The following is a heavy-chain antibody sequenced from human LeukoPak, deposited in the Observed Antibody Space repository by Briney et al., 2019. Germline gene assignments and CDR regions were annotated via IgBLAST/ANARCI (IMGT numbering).Heavy chain of an antibody. J-gene: IGHJ4*02. CDR2: ISSSSSYI. Sequence: KTGGSLRLSCAASGFTFSSYSMNWVRQAPGKGLEWVSSISSSSSYIYYADSVKGRFTISRDNAKNSLYLQMNSLRAEDTALYYCAKARRSSSSEFDYWGQGTLVTVSS. CDR3: AKARRSSSSEFDY. CDR1: GFTFSSYS. V-gene: IGHV3-21*04. D-gene: IGHD6-13*01.